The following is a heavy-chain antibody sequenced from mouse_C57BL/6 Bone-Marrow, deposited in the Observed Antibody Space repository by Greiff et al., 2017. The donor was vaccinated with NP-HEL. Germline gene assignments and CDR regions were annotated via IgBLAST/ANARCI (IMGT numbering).Heavy chain of an antibody. CDR3: ARLTVTTKAMDY. CDR1: GFTFSDYG. CDR2: ISSGSSTI. Sequence: DVHLVESGGGLVKPGGSLKLSCAASGFTFSDYGMHWVRQAPEKGLEWVAYISSGSSTIYYADTVKGRFTISRDNAKNTLFLQMTSLRSEDTAMYYCARLTVTTKAMDYWGQGTSVTVSS. J-gene: IGHJ4*01. V-gene: IGHV5-17*01. D-gene: IGHD2-2*01.